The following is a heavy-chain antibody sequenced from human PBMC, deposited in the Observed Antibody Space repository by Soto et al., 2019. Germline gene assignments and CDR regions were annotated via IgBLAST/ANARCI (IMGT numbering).Heavy chain of an antibody. J-gene: IGHJ4*02. CDR2: IYYSGST. Sequence: QVQLQEAGPGLVKPSQTLSLTCTVSGGSITSGDYYWTWIRQPPGKGLEWIGYIYYSGSTYYSPALKSRVMISADTSKNQFSLRLTAVTAADTAVYYCDRDGEGNSSLPYWGQGTLVTVSS. D-gene: IGHD2-2*01. CDR1: GGSITSGDYY. V-gene: IGHV4-30-4*01. CDR3: DRDGEGNSSLPY.